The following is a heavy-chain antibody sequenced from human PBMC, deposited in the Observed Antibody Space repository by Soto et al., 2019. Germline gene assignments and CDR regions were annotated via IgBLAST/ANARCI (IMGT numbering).Heavy chain of an antibody. D-gene: IGHD1-26*01. CDR1: GYTFPSYD. V-gene: IGHV1-8*01. J-gene: IGHJ5*02. Sequence: QVQRVQSGAEVKKPGASVKVSCKASGYTFPSYDINWVRQATGQGLEWMGWMNTNSGNTAYAQKFQGRVTMTRNTSISTAYMELRSLRSEDTAVYYWAREREGSGFAPWGQGTLVTVSS. CDR2: MNTNSGNT. CDR3: AREREGSGFAP.